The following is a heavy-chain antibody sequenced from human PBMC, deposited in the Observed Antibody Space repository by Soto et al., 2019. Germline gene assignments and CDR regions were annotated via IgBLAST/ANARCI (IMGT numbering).Heavy chain of an antibody. CDR2: IYYSRST. J-gene: IGHJ4*02. V-gene: IGHV4-30-4*01. CDR3: ARDKITGLFDY. CDR1: GGSISSGDYY. D-gene: IGHD2-8*02. Sequence: SETLSLTCTVSGGSISSGDYYWSWIRQPPGKGLEWIGYIYYSRSTYYNPSLKSRVTISVDTSKNQFSLKLSSVTAADTAVYYCARDKITGLFDYWGQGTLVTVS.